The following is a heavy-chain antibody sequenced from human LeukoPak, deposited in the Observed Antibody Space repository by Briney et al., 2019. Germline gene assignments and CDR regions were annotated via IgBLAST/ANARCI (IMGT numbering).Heavy chain of an antibody. Sequence: PGGSLRLSCAASGFTFSRYDMQWVRQAPGKGLEWVSGISWNSGSIGYADSVKGRFTISRDNAKNSLYLQMNSLRAEDMALYYCAKDNSYGSGSYIDYWGQGTLVTVSS. CDR2: ISWNSGSI. J-gene: IGHJ4*02. D-gene: IGHD3-10*01. V-gene: IGHV3-9*03. CDR1: GFTFSRYD. CDR3: AKDNSYGSGSYIDY.